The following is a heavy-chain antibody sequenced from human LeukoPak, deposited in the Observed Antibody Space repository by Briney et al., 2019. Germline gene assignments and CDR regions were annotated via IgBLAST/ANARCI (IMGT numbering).Heavy chain of an antibody. CDR1: GDTFSSNA. J-gene: IGHJ4*02. CDR3: VQDDSSGFRSYFDY. CDR2: ISSNGGST. Sequence: GGSLRLSCSASGDTFSSNAMHWGCQAPRKGLEYVSAISSNGGSTYYADSVKGRFTISRDNSKNTLYLQMSSLRAEAAAVYYCVQDDSSGFRSYFDYWGQGTLVTVSS. D-gene: IGHD3-22*01. V-gene: IGHV3-64D*06.